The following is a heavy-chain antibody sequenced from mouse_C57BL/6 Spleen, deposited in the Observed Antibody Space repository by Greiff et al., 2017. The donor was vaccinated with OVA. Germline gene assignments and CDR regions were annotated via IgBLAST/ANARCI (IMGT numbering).Heavy chain of an antibody. CDR1: GYTFSSYA. D-gene: IGHD2-4*01. V-gene: IGHV5-4*01. J-gene: IGHJ2*01. CDR2: ISAGGSYT. Sequence: EVKLVESGGGLVKPGGSLKLSCAASGYTFSSYAMSWVSQTPEKRLEWVATISAGGSYTYYPDNVKGRFTISRDTAKNNLYLQMSHLKSEDTAMYYWARESYDNDGYFDYWGKGTTLTVSS. CDR3: ARESYDNDGYFDY.